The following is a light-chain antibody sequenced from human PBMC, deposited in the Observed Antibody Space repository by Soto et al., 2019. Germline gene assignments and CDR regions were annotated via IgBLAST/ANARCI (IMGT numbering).Light chain of an antibody. J-gene: IGKJ1*01. Sequence: AIQMTQSPSSLYASVGDSVIITCRASQAIRNDLGWYQQKPGKAPKLLIYTASTLQSGVPSRFSGSGSGADFTLTIRSLQPEDSATYYCLHDYSYPRTFGQGTKVEIK. CDR2: TAS. V-gene: IGKV1-6*01. CDR3: LHDYSYPRT. CDR1: QAIRND.